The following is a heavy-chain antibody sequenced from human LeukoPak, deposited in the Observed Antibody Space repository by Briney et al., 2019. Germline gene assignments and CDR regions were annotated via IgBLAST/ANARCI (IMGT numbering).Heavy chain of an antibody. J-gene: IGHJ4*02. D-gene: IGHD1-26*01. Sequence: SETLSLTCTVSGVSISVSGYYFGWIRQPPGKGLEWIGNIYYSGNTYYNASIESRVTISVDTSKNEFSLRLNSVTAADTAMYYCAKSGGYGLIDYWGQGTLVTVSS. V-gene: IGHV4-39*01. CDR2: IYYSGNT. CDR3: AKSGGYGLIDY. CDR1: GVSISVSGYY.